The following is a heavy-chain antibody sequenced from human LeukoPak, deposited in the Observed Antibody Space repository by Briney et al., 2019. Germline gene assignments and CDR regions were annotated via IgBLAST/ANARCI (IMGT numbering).Heavy chain of an antibody. CDR3: ARDRRDGYRSLNFDY. Sequence: ASVKISCKASGGTFSSYAISWVRQAPGEGLEWMGRIISILGIANYAQKFQGRVTITADKSTSTAYMELSSLRSEDTAVYCCARDRRDGYRSLNFDYWGQGTLVTVSS. CDR2: IISILGIA. D-gene: IGHD5-24*01. J-gene: IGHJ4*02. CDR1: GGTFSSYA. V-gene: IGHV1-69*04.